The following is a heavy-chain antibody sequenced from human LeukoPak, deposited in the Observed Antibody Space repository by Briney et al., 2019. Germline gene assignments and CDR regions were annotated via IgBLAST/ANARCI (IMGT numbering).Heavy chain of an antibody. CDR3: AIDYLLGYCSGGSCYGALDY. V-gene: IGHV1-2*02. D-gene: IGHD2-15*01. J-gene: IGHJ4*02. CDR1: GSTFTGYY. Sequence: ASVKVSCKASGSTFTGYYLHWVRQAPGQGLEWMGWINPNSGGTNYAQKVQGRVTMTRDTSISTAYMELSRLRSDDTAVYYCAIDYLLGYCSGGSCYGALDYWGQGTLVTVSS. CDR2: INPNSGGT.